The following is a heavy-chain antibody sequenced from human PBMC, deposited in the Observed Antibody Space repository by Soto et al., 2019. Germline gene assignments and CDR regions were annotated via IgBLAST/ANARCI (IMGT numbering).Heavy chain of an antibody. CDR2: ISGSGGST. CDR1: GFTFSSYA. Sequence: PGGSLRLSCAASGFTFSSYAMSWVRQAPGKGLEWVSAISGSGGSTYYADSVKGRFTISRDNSKNMLYLQMNSLRAEDTAVYYCAKDLAYCGGDCLGAFDIWGQGTMVTVSS. V-gene: IGHV3-23*01. D-gene: IGHD2-21*02. CDR3: AKDLAYCGGDCLGAFDI. J-gene: IGHJ3*02.